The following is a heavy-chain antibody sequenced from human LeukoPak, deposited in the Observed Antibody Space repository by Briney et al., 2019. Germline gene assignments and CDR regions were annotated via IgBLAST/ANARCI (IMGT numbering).Heavy chain of an antibody. CDR3: ARRNWNSGYYLDL. J-gene: IGHJ4*02. Sequence: GESLKISCEASGYNFIHYWIGWLRQVPGKGLEWMGIIYPADSDTKYSPSFHGQVTISADKSISTAYLQLVNLKPSDTAIYYCARRNWNSGYYLDLWGQGTPVTVSS. CDR2: IYPADSDT. CDR1: GYNFIHYW. D-gene: IGHD3-22*01. V-gene: IGHV5-51*01.